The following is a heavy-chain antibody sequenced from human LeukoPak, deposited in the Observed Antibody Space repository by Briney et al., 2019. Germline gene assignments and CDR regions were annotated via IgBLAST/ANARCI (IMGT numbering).Heavy chain of an antibody. D-gene: IGHD3-10*01. CDR3: ARDPYYGGRLSGFDY. CDR2: IIPIFVTA. Sequence: ASVKVSCKASGGTFSSYAISGVRQAPGQGVEWMGGIIPIFVTANNAKKCQGRVTITTDESTSTAYMERSSLRSEDTAVYYCARDPYYGGRLSGFDYWGQGTLVTVSS. CDR1: GGTFSSYA. J-gene: IGHJ4*02. V-gene: IGHV1-69*05.